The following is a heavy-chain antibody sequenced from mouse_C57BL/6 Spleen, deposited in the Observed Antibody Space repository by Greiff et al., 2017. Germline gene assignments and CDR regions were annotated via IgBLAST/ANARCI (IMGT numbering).Heavy chain of an antibody. Sequence: QVQLQQSGAELVRPGASVTLSCKASGYTFTDYEMHWVKQTPVHGLEWIGAIDPETGGTAYNQKFKGKAILTADKSSSTAYMEFRSLTSEDSAVYYCTRRAYYFDYWGQGTTHTVSS. V-gene: IGHV1-15*01. CDR2: IDPETGGT. CDR1: GYTFTDYE. J-gene: IGHJ2*01. D-gene: IGHD3-3*01. CDR3: TRRAYYFDY.